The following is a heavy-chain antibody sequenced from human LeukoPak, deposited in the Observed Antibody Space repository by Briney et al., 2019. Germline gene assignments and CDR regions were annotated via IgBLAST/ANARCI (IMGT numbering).Heavy chain of an antibody. CDR3: ARYGSGYYYYYFDY. J-gene: IGHJ4*02. D-gene: IGHD3-22*01. CDR2: IYYSGST. V-gene: IGHV4-59*08. Sequence: PSETLSLTCTVSGGSISGYSWSWIRQPPGKGLEWIGYIYYSGSTNYNPSLKSRVIISVDTSKNQFSLKLSSVTAADTAVYYCARYGSGYYYYYFDYWGQGTLVTVSS. CDR1: GGSISGYS.